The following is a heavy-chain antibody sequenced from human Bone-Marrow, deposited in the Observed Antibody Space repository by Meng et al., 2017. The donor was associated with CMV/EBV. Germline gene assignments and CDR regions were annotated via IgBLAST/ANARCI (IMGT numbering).Heavy chain of an antibody. CDR2: IYHSGST. CDR1: GYSISSGYY. J-gene: IGHJ5*02. Sequence: GSLRLSCTVSGYSISSGYYWGWIRQPPGKGLEWIGSIYHSGSTYYNPSLKSRVTISVDTSKNQFSLKLSSVTAADTAVYYCARDDRAQGWFDPWGQGTLVTVSS. V-gene: IGHV4-38-2*02. CDR3: ARDDRAQGWFDP.